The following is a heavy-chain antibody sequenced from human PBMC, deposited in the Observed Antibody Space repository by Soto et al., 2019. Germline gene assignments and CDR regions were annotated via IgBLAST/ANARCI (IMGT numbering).Heavy chain of an antibody. CDR2: IYYSGST. Sequence: QVQLQESGPGLVKPSQTLSLTCTASGGSISSGGYYWSWIRQHPGKGLEWIGYIYYSGSTYYNPSLKSRVTISVDTSKNQFSLKLSSVTAADTAVYYCARDAFYGGNPGWFDPWGQGTLVTVSS. V-gene: IGHV4-31*03. J-gene: IGHJ5*02. D-gene: IGHD4-17*01. CDR3: ARDAFYGGNPGWFDP. CDR1: GGSISSGGYY.